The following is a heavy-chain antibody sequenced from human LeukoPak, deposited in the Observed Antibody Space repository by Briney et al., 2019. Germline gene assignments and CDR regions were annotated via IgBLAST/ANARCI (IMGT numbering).Heavy chain of an antibody. Sequence: GGSLRLSCAASGFTFSSYWMSWVRQAPGKGLEWVANIKQDGSEKYYVDSVKGRFTISRDNAKNSLYLQMNSLRAEDTAVYYCARAQGDKMATRIFDYWGQGTLVTVSS. J-gene: IGHJ4*02. CDR3: ARAQGDKMATRIFDY. CDR2: IKQDGSEK. D-gene: IGHD5-24*01. V-gene: IGHV3-7*01. CDR1: GFTFSSYW.